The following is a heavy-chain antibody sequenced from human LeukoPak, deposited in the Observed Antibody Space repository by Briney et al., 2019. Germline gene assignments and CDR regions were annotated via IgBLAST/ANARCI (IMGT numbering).Heavy chain of an antibody. V-gene: IGHV3-74*01. J-gene: IGHJ4*02. D-gene: IGHD3-16*01. CDR3: ARDWGMATVPDS. CDR1: GFXFNTYW. Sequence: PGGSLRLSCAASGFXFNTYWMHWVRQAPGKGLMWASRINSDGRSTSYADSVKGRFTISRENAKNTLYPQMNSLRAEDTALYYCARDWGMATVPDSWGQGTLVTVSS. CDR2: INSDGRST.